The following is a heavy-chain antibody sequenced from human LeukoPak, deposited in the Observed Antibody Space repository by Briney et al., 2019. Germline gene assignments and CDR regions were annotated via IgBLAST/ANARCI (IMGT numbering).Heavy chain of an antibody. D-gene: IGHD1-26*01. CDR3: ARKSGSYYGPFDS. CDR1: GFSFSSYE. Sequence: GSLRLSCAASGFSFSSYEMNWVRQAPGKGLEWIGSIYYSGSTYYSPSLKSRVTISVNTSKNQFSLRLSSVTAADTAVYYCARKSGSYYGPFDSWGRGTLVTVSS. CDR2: IYYSGST. V-gene: IGHV4-59*01. J-gene: IGHJ4*02.